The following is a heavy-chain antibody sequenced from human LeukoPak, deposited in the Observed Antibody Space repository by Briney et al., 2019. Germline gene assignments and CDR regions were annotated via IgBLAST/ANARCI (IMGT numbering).Heavy chain of an antibody. CDR2: INHSGST. Sequence: PSETLSLTCAVYGGSFSAYYWSWIRQPPGKGLEWIGEINHSGSTNYNPSLKSRVAISVDTSRNQFSLRLSSVTAADTAVYYCARGKVKTYYFDYWGQGTLVTVSS. CDR3: ARGKVKTYYFDY. V-gene: IGHV4-34*01. CDR1: GGSFSAYY. D-gene: IGHD3-22*01. J-gene: IGHJ4*02.